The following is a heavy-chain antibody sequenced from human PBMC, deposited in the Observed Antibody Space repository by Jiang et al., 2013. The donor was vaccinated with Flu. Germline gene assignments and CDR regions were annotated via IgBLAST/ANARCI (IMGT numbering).Heavy chain of an antibody. Sequence: ELLKPSETLSLTCTVSGGSISSYYWSWIRQPPGKGLEWIGYISDSGSTNYNPSLKSRVTISLDTSKNQFSLKLSSVAAADTAVYYCARHLLGSSWLIYFDCWGQGTLVTVSS. J-gene: IGHJ4*02. CDR3: ARHLLGSSWLIYFDC. CDR2: ISDSGST. V-gene: IGHV4-59*08. CDR1: GGSISSYY. D-gene: IGHD6-13*01.